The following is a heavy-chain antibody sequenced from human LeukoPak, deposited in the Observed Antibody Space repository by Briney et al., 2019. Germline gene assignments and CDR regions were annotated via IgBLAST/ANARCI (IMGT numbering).Heavy chain of an antibody. D-gene: IGHD3-22*01. Sequence: ASEPLSLTCTVSGGSISSGDYYWSWIRQPPGKGLEWIGYIYYSGSTYYNPSLKSRVTISVDTSKNQFSLKLSSVTAADTAVYYCARGPSPDYYDSSGYYYFDYWGQGTLVTVSS. V-gene: IGHV4-30-4*08. CDR2: IYYSGST. J-gene: IGHJ4*02. CDR3: ARGPSPDYYDSSGYYYFDY. CDR1: GGSISSGDYY.